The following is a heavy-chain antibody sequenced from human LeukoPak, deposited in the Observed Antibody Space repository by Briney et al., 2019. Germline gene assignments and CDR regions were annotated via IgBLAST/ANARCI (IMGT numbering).Heavy chain of an antibody. V-gene: IGHV4-39*07. J-gene: IGHJ5*02. CDR2: IYYSGST. CDR3: ARAGGYSYGAKRFDP. Sequence: SETLSLTCTVSGGSISSSNYWGWIRQPPGKGLEWIGSIYYSGSTYYNPSLKSRVTISVDTSKNQFSLKLSSVTAADTAVYYCARAGGYSYGAKRFDPWGQGTLVTVSS. CDR1: GGSISSSNY. D-gene: IGHD5-18*01.